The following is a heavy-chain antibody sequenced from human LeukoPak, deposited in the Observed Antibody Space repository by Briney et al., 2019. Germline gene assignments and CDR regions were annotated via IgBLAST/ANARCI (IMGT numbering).Heavy chain of an antibody. CDR2: SYWDDDK. CDR1: GFSLSTSGVG. V-gene: IGHV2-5*02. D-gene: IGHD6-19*01. J-gene: IGHJ4*02. CDR3: AHKVSSGWYVDY. Sequence: SGPTLVNPTQPLTLTCTFSGFSLSTSGVGVGWIRQPPGKALEWLALSYWDDDKRYSPSLKSRLTITKDTSKNQVVLTMTNMDPVDTATYYCAHKVSSGWYVDYWGQGTLVTVSS.